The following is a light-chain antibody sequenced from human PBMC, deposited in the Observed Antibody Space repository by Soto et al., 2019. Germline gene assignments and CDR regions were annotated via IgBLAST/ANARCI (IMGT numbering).Light chain of an antibody. CDR2: DAS. Sequence: QLTQSPSTLSASVGDRVTLTCRASQSISNWLAWYQQKQGKAPELLIYDASSLESGVPSRFSGSGSGTEFTLTITSLQPADFATYYCQQYSSFSQTFGQGTKVDIK. J-gene: IGKJ1*01. CDR3: QQYSSFSQT. CDR1: QSISNW. V-gene: IGKV1-5*01.